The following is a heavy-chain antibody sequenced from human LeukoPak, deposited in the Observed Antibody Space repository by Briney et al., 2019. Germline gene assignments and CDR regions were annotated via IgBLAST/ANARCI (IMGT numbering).Heavy chain of an antibody. CDR1: GYTLTELS. CDR3: ATSSGSYYWFDY. J-gene: IGHJ4*02. V-gene: IGHV1-24*01. CDR2: FDPEDGET. Sequence: ASVKVSCKVSGYTLTELSMHWVRQTPGKGLEWMGGFDPEDGETIYAQKFQGRVTMTEDTSTDTAYMELSSLRSEDTAVFYCATSSGSYYWFDYWGQGTLVTVSS. D-gene: IGHD3-10*01.